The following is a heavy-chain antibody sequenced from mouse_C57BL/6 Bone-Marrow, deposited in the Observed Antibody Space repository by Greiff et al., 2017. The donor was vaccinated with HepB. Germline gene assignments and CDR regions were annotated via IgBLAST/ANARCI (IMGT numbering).Heavy chain of an antibody. CDR3: ARNYDWYFDV. D-gene: IGHD2-4*01. CDR2: ISGGGSYT. Sequence: EVQVVESGGGLVKPGGSLKLSCAASGFTFSSYAMSWVRQTPEKRLEWVATISGGGSYTYYPDNVKGRFTISRDNAKNNLYLQMSHLKSEDTAMYYCARNYDWYFDVWGTGTTVTVSS. J-gene: IGHJ1*03. V-gene: IGHV5-4*01. CDR1: GFTFSSYA.